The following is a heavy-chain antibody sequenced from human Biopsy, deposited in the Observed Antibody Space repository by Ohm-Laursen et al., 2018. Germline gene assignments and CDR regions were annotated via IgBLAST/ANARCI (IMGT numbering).Heavy chain of an antibody. V-gene: IGHV4-59*12. CDR2: ISYTGGI. J-gene: IGHJ6*02. Sequence: SDTLSLTCTVSGGSISGYHWSWIRKSPGKGLEWLAYISYTGGITSNPSLKGRATMSLDTSKNQFSLKVRSVTAADTAVYYCVRGVDYYDPYHYYALDVWGQGTTVTVSS. CDR1: GGSISGYH. D-gene: IGHD3-22*01. CDR3: VRGVDYYDPYHYYALDV.